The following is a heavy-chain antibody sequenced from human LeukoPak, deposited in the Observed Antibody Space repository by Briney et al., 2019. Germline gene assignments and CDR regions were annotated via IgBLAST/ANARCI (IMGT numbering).Heavy chain of an antibody. Sequence: GASVKVSCKAAGYTFINYGTTWVRQAPGQGLEWMGWISSYNGNTNYAQKFQGRVTMTTDTSTSTAYMELKSLRSDDTAVYHCARDGFSSSWPYYFDFWGQGSLVTVSS. D-gene: IGHD6-13*01. CDR3: ARDGFSSSWPYYFDF. CDR2: ISSYNGNT. V-gene: IGHV1-18*01. J-gene: IGHJ4*02. CDR1: GYTFINYG.